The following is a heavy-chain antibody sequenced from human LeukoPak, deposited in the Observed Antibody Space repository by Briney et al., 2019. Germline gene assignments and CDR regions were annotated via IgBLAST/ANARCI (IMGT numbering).Heavy chain of an antibody. D-gene: IGHD3-22*01. Sequence: PSETLSLTCTVSGVSISDHDLSWIRQPAGKGLEWIGRMYVSGTTNYNPSLRSRVSMSMDTSKNQFSLRLTSVTAADTAVYYCARENYYDSSGYSEGMDVWGQGATVTVS. J-gene: IGHJ6*02. CDR1: GVSISDHD. CDR2: MYVSGTT. V-gene: IGHV4-4*07. CDR3: ARENYYDSSGYSEGMDV.